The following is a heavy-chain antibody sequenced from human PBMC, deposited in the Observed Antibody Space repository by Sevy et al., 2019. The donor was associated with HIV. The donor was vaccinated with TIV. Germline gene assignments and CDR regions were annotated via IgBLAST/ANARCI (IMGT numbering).Heavy chain of an antibody. D-gene: IGHD3-9*01. Sequence: GGSLRLSCAASGFTFSIYAMTWVRQAPGKGLEWVSTISVSGDSTYYADSVKGRFTISRDNSKNTLYLQMNTLRAEDTALYYCAKDHDNNWLDPWGQGTLVTVSS. CDR2: ISVSGDST. CDR1: GFTFSIYA. CDR3: AKDHDNNWLDP. V-gene: IGHV3-23*01. J-gene: IGHJ5*02.